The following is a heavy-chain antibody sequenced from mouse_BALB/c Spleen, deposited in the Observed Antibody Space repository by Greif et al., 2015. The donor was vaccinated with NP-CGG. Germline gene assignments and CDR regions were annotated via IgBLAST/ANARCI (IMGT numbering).Heavy chain of an antibody. Sequence: VQLQQSGAELVRPGTSEKVSCKASGYAFTNYFIEWIKQRPGQGLEWIGVINPGSANTNYNEKFKDKATLTADKSSSTAYMQLSSLTSDDSAVYFCARKITGSFDYWGQGTTLTVSS. J-gene: IGHJ2*01. CDR2: INPGSANT. CDR3: ARKITGSFDY. CDR1: GYAFTNYF. D-gene: IGHD4-1*01. V-gene: IGHV1-54*03.